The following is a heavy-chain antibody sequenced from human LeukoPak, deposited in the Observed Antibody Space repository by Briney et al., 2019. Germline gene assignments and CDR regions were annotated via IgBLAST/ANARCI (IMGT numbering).Heavy chain of an antibody. CDR2: IRYDGSNK. V-gene: IGHV3-30*02. D-gene: IGHD4-23*01. CDR3: ARGRGVTGFYYFDY. J-gene: IGHJ4*02. Sequence: GGSLRLSCAASGFTFSSYGMHWVRQAPGKGLEWVAFIRYDGSNKYYADSVKGRFTISRDNSKNTLYLQMNNLRAEDTAVYYCARGRGVTGFYYFDYWGQGTLVTVSS. CDR1: GFTFSSYG.